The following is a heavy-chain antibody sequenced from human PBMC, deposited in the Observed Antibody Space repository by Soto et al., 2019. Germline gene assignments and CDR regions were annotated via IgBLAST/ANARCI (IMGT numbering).Heavy chain of an antibody. J-gene: IGHJ4*02. D-gene: IGHD6-19*01. V-gene: IGHV3-30*04. CDR3: AREGFSSGRAGGFDY. CDR2: ISHDATNK. Sequence: QVQLVESGGGVAQPGRSLRLSCVVSGFSLTDSVLHWVRQAPDKGLEWVALISHDATNKQYGDSVKGRFTISRDTSENTVYREMSSLRAEDTSVYYCAREGFSSGRAGGFDYWGQGTLVTVSS. CDR1: GFSLTDSV.